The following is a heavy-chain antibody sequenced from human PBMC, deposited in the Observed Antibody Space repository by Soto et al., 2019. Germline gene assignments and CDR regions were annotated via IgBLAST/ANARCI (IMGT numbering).Heavy chain of an antibody. J-gene: IGHJ6*02. CDR2: IIPIFGTA. D-gene: IGHD6-6*01. CDR1: GGTFSSYA. Sequence: ASVKVSCKASGGTFSSYAISWVRQAPGQGLEWMGGIIPIFGTANYAQKFQGRVTITADESTSTAYMELSSLRSEDTAVYYCARDTEMYSSSSGYYYYGMDVWGQGTTVTVSS. V-gene: IGHV1-69*13. CDR3: ARDTEMYSSSSGYYYYGMDV.